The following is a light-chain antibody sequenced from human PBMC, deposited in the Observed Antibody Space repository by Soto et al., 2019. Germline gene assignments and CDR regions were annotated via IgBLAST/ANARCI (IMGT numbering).Light chain of an antibody. CDR2: AAT. V-gene: IGKV1-39*01. CDR3: QHSYNSPFT. Sequence: DIPMTQSPSSLSASLGDRVTITCRASQSINNYLNWYRQEEGKAPKLLIYAATSLQSGVPSRFSGSGSGTEFTLTISSLHPGDFATYYCQHSYNSPFTFGLGTKVEIK. J-gene: IGKJ2*01. CDR1: QSINNY.